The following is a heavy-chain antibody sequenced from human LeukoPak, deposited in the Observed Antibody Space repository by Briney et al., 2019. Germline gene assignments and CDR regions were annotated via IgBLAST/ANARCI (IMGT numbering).Heavy chain of an antibody. CDR1: GGTFSSYA. J-gene: IGHJ4*02. Sequence: SVKVSCKASGGTFSSYAINWVRQAPGQGLEWMGGIIPISATANYAQKFQGRLTITADESTTTAYMELSSLRSEDTAVYYCARGTYYYDTSAYGFLDYWGQGTLVTVSS. V-gene: IGHV1-69*13. CDR3: ARGTYYYDTSAYGFLDY. D-gene: IGHD3-22*01. CDR2: IIPISATA.